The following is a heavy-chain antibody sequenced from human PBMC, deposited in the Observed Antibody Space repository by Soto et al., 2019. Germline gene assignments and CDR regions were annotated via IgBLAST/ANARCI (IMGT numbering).Heavy chain of an antibody. CDR1: GFTFSSYA. D-gene: IGHD3-22*01. Sequence: GGSLRLSCAASGFTFSSYAMSWVRQAPGKGLEWVPAISGSGGSTYYADSVKGRFTISRDNSKNTLYLQMNSLRAEDTAVYYCAVKGSSGYYPFDYWGQGTLVTVSS. CDR3: AVKGSSGYYPFDY. V-gene: IGHV3-23*01. CDR2: ISGSGGST. J-gene: IGHJ4*02.